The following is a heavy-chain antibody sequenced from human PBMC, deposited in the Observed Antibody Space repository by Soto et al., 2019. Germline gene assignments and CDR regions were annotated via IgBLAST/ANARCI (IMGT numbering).Heavy chain of an antibody. V-gene: IGHV3-23*04. CDR2: ISGSGDTT. J-gene: IGHJ4*02. CDR1: GITISNYP. Sequence: EVRLVESGGGLVQPGGSLRLSCAASGITISNYPVSWVRQAPGKGLDWVSGISGSGDTTYYADSAKGRFTISKDISKNSLFLQLDSLRVEDSALYFCVKDDGGYPSTAPHWGQGTLVTVSP. D-gene: IGHD4-17*01. CDR3: VKDDGGYPSTAPH.